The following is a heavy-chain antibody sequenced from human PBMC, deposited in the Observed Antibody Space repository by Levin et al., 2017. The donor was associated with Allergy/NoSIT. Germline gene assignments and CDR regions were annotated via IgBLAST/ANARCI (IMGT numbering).Heavy chain of an antibody. CDR1: GGSISSYY. CDR3: AREVGYYDSSGYPRAIDY. V-gene: IGHV4-59*01. J-gene: IGHJ4*02. CDR2: IYYSGST. Sequence: GSLRLSCTVSGGSISSYYWSWIRQPPGKGLEWIGYIYYSGSTNYNPSLKSRVTISVDTSKNQFSLKLSSVTAADTAVYYCAREVGYYDSSGYPRAIDYWGQGTLVTVSS. D-gene: IGHD3-22*01.